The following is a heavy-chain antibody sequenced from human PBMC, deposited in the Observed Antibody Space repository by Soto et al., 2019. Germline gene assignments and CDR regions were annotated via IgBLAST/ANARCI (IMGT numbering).Heavy chain of an antibody. CDR3: AKDGLVPAAIYYYYYMDV. D-gene: IGHD2-2*01. Sequence: GGSLRLSCAASGFTFSSYGMHWVRQAPGKGLEWVAVISYDGSNKYYADSVKGRFTISRDNSKNTLYLQMNSLRAEYTAVYYCAKDGLVPAAIYYYYYMDVWGKGTTVTVSS. CDR1: GFTFSSYG. V-gene: IGHV3-30*18. J-gene: IGHJ6*03. CDR2: ISYDGSNK.